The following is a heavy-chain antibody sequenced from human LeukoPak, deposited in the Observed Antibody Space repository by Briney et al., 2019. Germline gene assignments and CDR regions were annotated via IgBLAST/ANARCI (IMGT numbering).Heavy chain of an antibody. CDR1: GFTFSSYS. D-gene: IGHD2/OR15-2a*01. CDR3: ARDWSSMRLDV. Sequence: GGSLRLSCAASGFTFSSYSMNWVRQAPGKGLEWVSSISSSSYIYYADSVKGRFTISRDNAKNSLYLQMNSLRAEDTAVYYCARDWSSMRLDVWGKGTTVTVSS. V-gene: IGHV3-21*01. J-gene: IGHJ6*04. CDR2: ISSSSYI.